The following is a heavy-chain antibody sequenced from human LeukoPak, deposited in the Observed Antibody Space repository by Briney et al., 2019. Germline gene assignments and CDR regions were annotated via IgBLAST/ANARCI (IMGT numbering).Heavy chain of an antibody. J-gene: IGHJ4*02. CDR2: IYYSGTT. D-gene: IGHD6-13*01. V-gene: IGHV4-59*01. CDR3: ARGVYIAAAQYAY. Sequence: SETLSLACTVSGGSISSYYWSWIRQPPGKGLEWIGYIYYSGTTNYNPSLKSRVTISVDTSKNQFSLKLSSVTAADTAVYYCARGVYIAAAQYAYWGQGTLVTVSS. CDR1: GGSISSYY.